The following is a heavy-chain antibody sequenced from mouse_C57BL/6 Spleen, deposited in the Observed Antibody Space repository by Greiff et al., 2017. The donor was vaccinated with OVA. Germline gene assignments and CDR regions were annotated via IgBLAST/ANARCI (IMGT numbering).Heavy chain of an antibody. J-gene: IGHJ1*03. CDR1: GYSITSGYY. Sequence: EVQVVESGPGLVKPSQSLSLTCSVTGYSITSGYYWNWIRQFPGNKLEWMGYISYDGSNNYNPSLKNRISITRDTSKNQFFLKLNSVTTEDTATYYCARDSYYGSSYDWYFDVWGTGTTVTVSS. V-gene: IGHV3-6*01. CDR3: ARDSYYGSSYDWYFDV. D-gene: IGHD1-1*01. CDR2: ISYDGSN.